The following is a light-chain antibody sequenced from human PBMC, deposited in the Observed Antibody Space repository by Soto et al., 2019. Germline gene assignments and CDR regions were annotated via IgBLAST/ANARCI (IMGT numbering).Light chain of an antibody. J-gene: IGLJ1*01. CDR3: SSYGGSNNYV. Sequence: QSALTQPPSASGSPGQSVTISCTGTSSDVGAYNYVSWYQQHPGKAPKLMIYDVSKRPSGVPDRFSGSKSGNTASLTVSGLQAEDEADYYCSSYGGSNNYVFGTGTKLTVL. V-gene: IGLV2-8*01. CDR1: SSDVGAYNY. CDR2: DVS.